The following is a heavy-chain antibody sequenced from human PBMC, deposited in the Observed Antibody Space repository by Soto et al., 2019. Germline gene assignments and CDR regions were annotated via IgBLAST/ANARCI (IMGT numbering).Heavy chain of an antibody. CDR1: GGSISSSNW. D-gene: IGHD4-17*01. CDR3: ARVSYGVYPTYYYYGMDV. CDR2: IYHSGST. V-gene: IGHV4-4*02. Sequence: QVQLQESGPGLVKPSGTLSLTCAVSGGSISSSNWWSWVRQPPGKGLEWIGEIYHSGSTNYNPSLKSRVTISVDKSKNQFSLKLSSVTAADTAVYYCARVSYGVYPTYYYYGMDVWGQGTTVTVSS. J-gene: IGHJ6*02.